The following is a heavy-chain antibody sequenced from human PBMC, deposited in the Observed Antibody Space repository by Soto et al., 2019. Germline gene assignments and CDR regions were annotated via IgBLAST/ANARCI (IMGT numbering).Heavy chain of an antibody. V-gene: IGHV4-31*03. CDR3: ARRDYDSSGYSSWYYFAY. D-gene: IGHD3-22*01. CDR2: IYYSGST. Sequence: QVQLQESGPGLVKPSQTLSLTCTVSGGSISSGGYYWSWIRQHPGKGLEWIGYIYYSGSTYYNPSLKSRVTISVDTSKNQFALKLSSVTAADTAVFYCARRDYDSSGYSSWYYFAYCGQATLVTVSS. J-gene: IGHJ4*02. CDR1: GGSISSGGYY.